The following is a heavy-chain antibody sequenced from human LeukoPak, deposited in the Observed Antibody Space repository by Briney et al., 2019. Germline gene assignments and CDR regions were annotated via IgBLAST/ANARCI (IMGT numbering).Heavy chain of an antibody. Sequence: PGGSLRLSCAASGFTFSSYEMNWVRQAPGKGLEWVANIKQDGSEKYYVDSVKGRFTISRDNAKNSLYLQMNSLRAEDTAVYYCASSTWAPTLDYWGQGTLVTVSS. D-gene: IGHD2/OR15-2a*01. CDR3: ASSTWAPTLDY. V-gene: IGHV3-7*01. J-gene: IGHJ4*02. CDR1: GFTFSSYE. CDR2: IKQDGSEK.